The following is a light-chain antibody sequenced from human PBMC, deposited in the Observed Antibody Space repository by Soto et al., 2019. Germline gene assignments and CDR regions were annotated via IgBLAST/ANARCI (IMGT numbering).Light chain of an antibody. CDR2: GAA. J-gene: IGKJ1*01. V-gene: IGKV3-15*01. Sequence: ETVITQPPATLSVPPGERATLSCRASQSVSSNLAWYQQKPGQTPRLLIYGAATRATGVPARFSGSGSGTEFTLIISSLQSEDFALYYCQQYNDWYLTFGQGTKVDIK. CDR1: QSVSSN. CDR3: QQYNDWYLT.